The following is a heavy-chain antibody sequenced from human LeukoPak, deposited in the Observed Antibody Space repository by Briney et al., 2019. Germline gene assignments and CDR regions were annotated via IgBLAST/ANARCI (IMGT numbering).Heavy chain of an antibody. D-gene: IGHD1/OR15-1a*01. V-gene: IGHV4-34*01. CDR3: ARGPGTVGLSP. CDR2: INHSGDT. J-gene: IGHJ5*02. Sequence: SSETLSLTCNVSWGSFTNYYWSWIRQTPEKGLEWIGQINHSGDTSYNPSLRSRVTLSVDRSKNQFSLKVTSVTAADTGVYFCARGPGTVGLSPWGQGTLVTVSS. CDR1: WGSFTNYY.